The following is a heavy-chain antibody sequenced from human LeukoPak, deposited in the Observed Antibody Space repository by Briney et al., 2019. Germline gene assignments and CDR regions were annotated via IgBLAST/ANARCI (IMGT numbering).Heavy chain of an antibody. J-gene: IGHJ4*02. CDR3: ARRPGN. CDR1: GFAVGSNY. D-gene: IGHD1-14*01. V-gene: IGHV3-53*01. CDR2: IYSGGAI. Sequence: GGSLRLSCVASGFAVGSNYMSWVRQAPGKGLEWVSLIYSGGAIRYADSVKGRFTISRDSSKNTLFLQMNDLTVGDTARYYCARRPGNWGQGILVTVSS.